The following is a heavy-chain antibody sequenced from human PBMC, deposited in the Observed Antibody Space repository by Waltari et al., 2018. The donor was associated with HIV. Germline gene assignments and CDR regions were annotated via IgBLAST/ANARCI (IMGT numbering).Heavy chain of an antibody. D-gene: IGHD6-13*01. CDR3: ARDRGYSSTHYGMDV. CDR2: ISSSSSTI. J-gene: IGHJ6*02. V-gene: IGHV3-48*01. CDR1: GFTFSSYS. Sequence: VQLVESGGGLVQPGGSLRLSCAVSGFTFSSYSLNWVRQAPGKGLEWVSYISSSSSTIYYADSVKGRFTISRDNAKNSLYLQMNSLRAEDTAVYYCARDRGYSSTHYGMDVWGQGTTVTVSS.